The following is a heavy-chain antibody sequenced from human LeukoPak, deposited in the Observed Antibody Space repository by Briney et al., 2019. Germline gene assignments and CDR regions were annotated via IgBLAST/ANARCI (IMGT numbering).Heavy chain of an antibody. Sequence: SSETLSLTCAVYGGSFSNYYWSWIRQPPGKGLEWIGEINDSGTTNYNPSLMSRVTISVDKSKNQFSLKLSSVTAADTAVYYCARRWNYGRNYYIDVWGKGATVSVSS. CDR2: INDSGTT. J-gene: IGHJ6*03. CDR1: GGSFSNYY. D-gene: IGHD1-7*01. CDR3: ARRWNYGRNYYIDV. V-gene: IGHV4-34*01.